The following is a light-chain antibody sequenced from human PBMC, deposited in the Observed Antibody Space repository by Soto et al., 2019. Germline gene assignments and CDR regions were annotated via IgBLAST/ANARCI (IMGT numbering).Light chain of an antibody. V-gene: IGKV3-11*01. Sequence: EIVLTQSPATLSLSPGERATFSCRASQSVSSDLVWYQQKPGQPPRLLIYDASTRATGIPARFSGSGSGTDFTLTISSLEPEDFAVYYCQQRSNWPPLTFGGGTKVEIK. J-gene: IGKJ4*01. CDR3: QQRSNWPPLT. CDR2: DAS. CDR1: QSVSSD.